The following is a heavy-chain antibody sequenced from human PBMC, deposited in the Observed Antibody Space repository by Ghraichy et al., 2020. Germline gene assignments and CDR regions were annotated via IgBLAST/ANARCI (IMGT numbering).Heavy chain of an antibody. D-gene: IGHD2-15*01. CDR3: VRDGCSGRTCTFYN. V-gene: IGHV3-48*04. CDR2: IGSGGSSS. Sequence: GESLNISCVATGFTFSSYSMNWVRQAPGKGLEWVSYIGSGGSSSYYADSVKGRFTISRDNAKNSVYLDMNSLRAEDTALYYCVRDGCSGRTCTFYNWGQGAPVTGSS. CDR1: GFTFSSYS. J-gene: IGHJ4*02.